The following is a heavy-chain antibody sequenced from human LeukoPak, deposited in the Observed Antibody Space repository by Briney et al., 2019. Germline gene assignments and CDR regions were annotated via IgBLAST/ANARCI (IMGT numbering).Heavy chain of an antibody. V-gene: IGHV3-33*01. J-gene: IGHJ4*02. CDR3: AREGQTPSIRLYYFDS. CDR2: IWYDGSNK. D-gene: IGHD4/OR15-4a*01. CDR1: GFTFSTYA. Sequence: GESLRLSCATSGFTFSTYAMHWVRQAPGKGLEWVAVIWYDGSNKYYADSVKGRFTISRDNAKNTLYLQMNRLRAEDTAVYYCAREGQTPSIRLYYFDSWGQGTLVTVSS.